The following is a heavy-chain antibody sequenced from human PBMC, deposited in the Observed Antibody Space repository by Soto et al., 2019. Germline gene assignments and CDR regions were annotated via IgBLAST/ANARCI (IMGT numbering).Heavy chain of an antibody. CDR1: GGSFSGYS. D-gene: IGHD2-8*02. CDR3: ARDKITGLFDY. V-gene: IGHV4-34*01. Sequence: QVQLQQWGAGLLKPSETLSLTCAVYGGSFSGYSWTWIRQPPVTGLEWLGEINHSGSTNYNPSLKSRVTISVDTSKNQFSLKLTSVTAANTAVYYCARDKITGLFDYWGQGTLVTVAS. CDR2: INHSGST. J-gene: IGHJ4*02.